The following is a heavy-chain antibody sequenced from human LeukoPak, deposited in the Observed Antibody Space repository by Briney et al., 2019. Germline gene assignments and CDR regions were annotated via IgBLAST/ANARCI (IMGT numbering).Heavy chain of an antibody. D-gene: IGHD6-19*01. CDR3: ARARLRVSGWYRFVPHYYYYYYMDV. J-gene: IGHJ6*03. V-gene: IGHV4-59*01. CDR2: IYYSGST. CDR1: GGSISSYY. Sequence: PSETLSLTCTVSGGSISSYYWSWIRQPPGKGLEWIGYIYYSGSTNYNPSLKSRVTISVDTSKNQFSLKLSSVTAADTAVYYCARARLRVSGWYRFVPHYYYYYYMDVWGKGTTVTVSS.